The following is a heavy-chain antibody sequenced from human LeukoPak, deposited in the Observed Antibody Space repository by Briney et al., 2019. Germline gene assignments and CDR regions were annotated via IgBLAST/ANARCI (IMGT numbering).Heavy chain of an antibody. Sequence: ASVKVSCKASGFTFTSSTINWVRQAPGQGLEWMGWINTNTGNPTYAQGFTGRFVFSLDTSVSTAYLQISSLKAEDTAVYYCARDLRGDYEAYWGQGTLVTVSS. D-gene: IGHD4-17*01. CDR3: ARDLRGDYEAY. J-gene: IGHJ4*02. CDR2: INTNTGNP. CDR1: GFTFTSST. V-gene: IGHV7-4-1*02.